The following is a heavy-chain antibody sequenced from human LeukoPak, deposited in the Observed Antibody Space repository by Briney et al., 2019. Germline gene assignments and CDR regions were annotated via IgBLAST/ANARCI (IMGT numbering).Heavy chain of an antibody. V-gene: IGHV3-7*04. Sequence: GGSLRLSCAASGFIFTKYWMSWVRQAPGKGLEWVANIKQDGSEKYYVDSVKGRFTISRDNAKNSLYLQMNSLRAEDTAVYYCARGHYFYWGQGTLVTVSS. J-gene: IGHJ4*02. CDR3: ARGHYFY. CDR2: IKQDGSEK. CDR1: GFIFTKYW. D-gene: IGHD2/OR15-2a*01.